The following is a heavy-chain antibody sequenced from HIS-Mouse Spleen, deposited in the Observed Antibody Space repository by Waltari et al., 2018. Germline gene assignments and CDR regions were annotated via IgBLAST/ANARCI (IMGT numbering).Heavy chain of an antibody. D-gene: IGHD1-1*01. Sequence: QVQLQESGPGLVKPSETLSLTCTVSGYSISRGYYWGWIRQPPGKGLEWIGSIYHGGSTYYNPSLKSRVTISVDTSKNPFSLKLSSVTAADTAVYYCAREPHLQLELAFDIWGQGTMVTVSS. CDR2: IYHGGST. V-gene: IGHV4-38-2*02. J-gene: IGHJ3*02. CDR3: AREPHLQLELAFDI. CDR1: GYSISRGYY.